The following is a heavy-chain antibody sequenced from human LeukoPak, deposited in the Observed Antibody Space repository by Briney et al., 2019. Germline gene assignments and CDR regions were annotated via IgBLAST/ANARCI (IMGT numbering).Heavy chain of an antibody. CDR3: AKVGRYSYGWTVGPPNVYFFDH. CDR2: ITGRGGST. CDR1: GFTFSNYG. Sequence: GGTLRLSCAASGFTFSNYGMAWVRQVPGKGLEWVSAITGRGGSTYYADSVRGRFTVSRVNSQSKLYLHLRSLSPEDTAVYYCAKVGRYSYGWTVGPPNVYFFDHWGQGSLVTVSS. J-gene: IGHJ4*02. D-gene: IGHD5-18*01. V-gene: IGHV3-23*01.